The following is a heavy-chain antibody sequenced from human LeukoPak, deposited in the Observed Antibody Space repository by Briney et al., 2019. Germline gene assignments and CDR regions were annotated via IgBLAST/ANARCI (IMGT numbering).Heavy chain of an antibody. D-gene: IGHD6-6*01. V-gene: IGHV3-30*02. J-gene: IGHJ4*02. Sequence: GGSLRLSCAASGFTFSTYGMHWVRQAPGKGLEWVAFIRNVGTDKYYADSVKGRLTISRDNSKNTLYLQMNSLRAEDTAVYYCAKRSSSSYFDYWGQGTLVTVSS. CDR2: IRNVGTDK. CDR1: GFTFSTYG. CDR3: AKRSSSSYFDY.